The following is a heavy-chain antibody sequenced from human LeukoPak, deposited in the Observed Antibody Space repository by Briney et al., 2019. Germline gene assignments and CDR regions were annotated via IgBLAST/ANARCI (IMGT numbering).Heavy chain of an antibody. CDR1: GFTFRSYA. V-gene: IGHV3-30*18. J-gene: IGHJ4*02. CDR2: ISYDGSNK. CDR3: AKEKIVVVVAATSECFNS. D-gene: IGHD2-15*01. Sequence: GGSLRLSCPASGFTFRSYALHWVRQAPGKGLQWVAVISYDGSNKYYADSVKGRFTISRDNSKNTLYLQMNSLRAEDTAVYYCAKEKIVVVVAATSECFNSCGQGTLVTVSS.